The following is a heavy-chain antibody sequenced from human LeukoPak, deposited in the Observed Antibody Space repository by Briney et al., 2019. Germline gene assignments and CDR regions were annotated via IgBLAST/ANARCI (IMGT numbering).Heavy chain of an antibody. CDR3: ARLPRDYCSGGSCYSKGDY. D-gene: IGHD2-15*01. CDR1: GSRFTSYW. J-gene: IGHJ4*02. CDR2: IDPSDSYT. V-gene: IGHV5-10-1*01. Sequence: GESLRISCKGSGSRFTSYWISWVRQMPGKGLEWMGRIDPSDSYTNYSPSFQGHVTISADKSISTAYLQWSSLKASDTAMYYCARLPRDYCSGGSCYSKGDYWGQGTLVTVSS.